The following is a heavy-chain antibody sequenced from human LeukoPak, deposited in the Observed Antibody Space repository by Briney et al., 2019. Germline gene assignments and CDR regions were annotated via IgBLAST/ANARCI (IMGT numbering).Heavy chain of an antibody. D-gene: IGHD2-15*01. CDR2: INHSGST. CDR1: GGSFSGYY. CDR3: ARGPLRGYCSGGSCYSGLFDY. Sequence: SETLSLTCAVYGGSFSGYYWSWIRQPPGKGLEWIGEINHSGSTNYNPSLKSRVTISVDTSKNQFSLKLSSVTAADTAVYYCARGPLRGYCSGGSCYSGLFDYWAQGTLVTVSS. J-gene: IGHJ4*02. V-gene: IGHV4-34*01.